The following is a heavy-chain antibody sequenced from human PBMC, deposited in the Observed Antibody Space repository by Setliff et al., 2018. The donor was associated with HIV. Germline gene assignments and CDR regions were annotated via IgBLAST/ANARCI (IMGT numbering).Heavy chain of an antibody. D-gene: IGHD1-26*01. CDR3: ARAAYSGTYVWEPATDL. J-gene: IGHJ2*01. CDR1: GGSIRSGSYY. V-gene: IGHV4-61*09. CDR2: IYSTGGT. Sequence: SETLSLTCSVSGGSIRSGSYYWSWIRQPAGKGLEWIGHIYSTGGTRYNPSLESRLTILVDTSRSQFSLNLSSVTAADTAVYYCARAAYSGTYVWEPATDLWGRGTLVTVSS.